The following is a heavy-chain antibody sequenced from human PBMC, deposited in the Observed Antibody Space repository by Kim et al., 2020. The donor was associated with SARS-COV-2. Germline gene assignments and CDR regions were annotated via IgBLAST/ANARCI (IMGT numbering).Heavy chain of an antibody. CDR2: IYPGDSDT. CDR1: GYSFTSYW. D-gene: IGHD2-21*02. CDR3: ARHAGGVVVTTTYGMDV. Sequence: GESLKISCKGSGYSFTSYWIGWVRQMPGKGLEWMGIIYPGDSDTRYSPSFQGQVTISADKSISTAYLQWSSLKASDTAMYYCARHAGGVVVTTTYGMDVWGQGTTVTVSS. V-gene: IGHV5-51*01. J-gene: IGHJ6*02.